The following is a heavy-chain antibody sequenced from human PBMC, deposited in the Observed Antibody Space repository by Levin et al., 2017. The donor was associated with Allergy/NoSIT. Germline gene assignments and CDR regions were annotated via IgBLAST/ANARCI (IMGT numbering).Heavy chain of an antibody. V-gene: IGHV3-11*05. D-gene: IGHD6-13*01. CDR1: GFPLSDFF. CDR2: ISTKGRYI. J-gene: IGHJ6*02. CDR3: AKDPHSSSWTGNTYYYYGLDV. Sequence: PGGSLRLSCGASGFPLSDFFMSWIRQAPGKGLQWVAYISTKGRYIKYADSVRGRFTISRDNAKNSLDLQMTSLRTDDSAVYYCAKDPHSSSWTGNTYYYYGLDVWGQGTTVTVSS.